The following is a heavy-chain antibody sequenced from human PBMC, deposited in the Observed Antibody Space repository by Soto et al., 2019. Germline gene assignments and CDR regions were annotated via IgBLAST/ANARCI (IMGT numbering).Heavy chain of an antibody. Sequence: TVKGSCKASGGTFSSYAISWVRQAPGQGLEWMGGIIPIFGTANYAQKFQGRVTITADKSTSTAYMELSSLRSEDTAVYYCARATVTTSAWYYYYGMDVWGQGTTVTVSS. D-gene: IGHD4-17*01. CDR2: IIPIFGTA. CDR3: ARATVTTSAWYYYYGMDV. CDR1: GGTFSSYA. J-gene: IGHJ6*02. V-gene: IGHV1-69*06.